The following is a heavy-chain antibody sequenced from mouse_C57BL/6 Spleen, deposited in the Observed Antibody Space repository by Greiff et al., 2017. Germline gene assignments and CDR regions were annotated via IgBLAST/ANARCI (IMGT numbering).Heavy chain of an antibody. CDR2: INPNYGTT. Sequence: VQLKESGPELVKPGASVKISCKASGYSFTDYNMNWVKQSTGKSLEWIGVINPNYGTTSYNQKFKGKATLTVDQSSSTAYMQLNSLTSEDSAVYYCARGHYGSSYLYAMDYWGQGTSVTVSS. CDR1: GYSFTDYN. J-gene: IGHJ4*01. CDR3: ARGHYGSSYLYAMDY. V-gene: IGHV1-39*01. D-gene: IGHD1-1*01.